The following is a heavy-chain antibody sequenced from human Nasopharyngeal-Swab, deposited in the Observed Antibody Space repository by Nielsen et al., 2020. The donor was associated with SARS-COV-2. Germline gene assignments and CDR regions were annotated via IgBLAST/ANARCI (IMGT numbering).Heavy chain of an antibody. CDR2: ISHDGSNK. Sequence: GESLKISCAASGFTFSSYAMHWVRQAPGKGLEWVAVISHDGSNKYYADSVKGRFTISRDNSKNTLYLQMNSLRAEDTAVYYCASHGASNAFDIWGQGTMVTVSS. D-gene: IGHD4/OR15-4a*01. J-gene: IGHJ3*02. CDR1: GFTFSSYA. V-gene: IGHV3-30*04. CDR3: ASHGASNAFDI.